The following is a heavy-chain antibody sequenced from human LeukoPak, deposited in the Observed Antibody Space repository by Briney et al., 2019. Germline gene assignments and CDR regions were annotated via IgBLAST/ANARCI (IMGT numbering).Heavy chain of an antibody. V-gene: IGHV1-2*02. CDR2: INPNSGGT. CDR1: GGTFSSYA. CDR3: ARDPSHYYGSGNFDY. J-gene: IGHJ4*02. Sequence: ASVKVSCKASGGTFSSYAISWVRQAPGQGLEWMGWINPNSGGTNYAQKFQGRVTMTRDTSISTAYMELSRLRSDDTAVYYCARDPSHYYGSGNFDYWGQGTLVTVSS. D-gene: IGHD3-10*01.